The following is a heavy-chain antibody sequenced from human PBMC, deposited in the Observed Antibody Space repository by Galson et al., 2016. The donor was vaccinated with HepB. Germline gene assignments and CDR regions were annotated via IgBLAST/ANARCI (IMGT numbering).Heavy chain of an antibody. V-gene: IGHV3-23*01. J-gene: IGHJ6*02. CDR1: GFSFSSYA. CDR3: AKDLWAHQYYFGMDV. Sequence: SLRLSCAASGFSFSSYAMSWVRQAPGKGLEWVSGISGRGERIYHADSVKGRLTISRDNSKNTLYLQMNSLRAEDTAVYYCAKDLWAHQYYFGMDVRGQGTMVTVS. D-gene: IGHD3-16*01. CDR2: ISGRGERI.